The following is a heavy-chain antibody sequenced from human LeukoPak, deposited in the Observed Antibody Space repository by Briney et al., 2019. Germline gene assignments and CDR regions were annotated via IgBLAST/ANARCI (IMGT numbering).Heavy chain of an antibody. CDR1: GGSISNYY. CDR3: ARLTYYGSGSQLYYFDY. CDR2: IYYSGST. D-gene: IGHD3-10*01. V-gene: IGHV4-59*12. Sequence: PSETLSLTCTVSGGSISNYYWSWIRQPPGKGLEWIGYIYYSGSTNYNPSLKSRVTISVDTSKNQFSLKLSSVTAADTAVYYCARLTYYGSGSQLYYFDYWGQGTLVTVSS. J-gene: IGHJ4*02.